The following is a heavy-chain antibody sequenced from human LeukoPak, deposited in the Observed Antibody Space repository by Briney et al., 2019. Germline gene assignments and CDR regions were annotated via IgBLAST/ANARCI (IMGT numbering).Heavy chain of an antibody. CDR2: ISSNGGGT. J-gene: IGHJ2*01. CDR3: VKEYMVRRKRENYWYFDL. D-gene: IGHD3-10*01. V-gene: IGHV3-64D*06. CDR1: GFTFSTYA. Sequence: GGSLRLSCASSGFTFSTYAMSWVRQAPGKGLEYVSAISSNGGGTYYADSVKGRFTISRDNSKNTLYLQMSSLRAEDTAVYYCVKEYMVRRKRENYWYFDLWGRGTLVTVSS.